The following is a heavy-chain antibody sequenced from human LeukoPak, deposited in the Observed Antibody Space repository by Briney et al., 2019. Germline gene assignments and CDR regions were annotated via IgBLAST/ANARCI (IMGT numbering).Heavy chain of an antibody. J-gene: IGHJ4*02. CDR3: ARGSGDENDY. Sequence: SETLSLTCAVYGGSFSGYYWSWIRQPPGKGLEWIGEINHSGSTNYNPSLKSRVTIPVDTSKNQFSLKLSSVTAADTAVYYCARGSGDENDYWGQGTLVTVSS. CDR2: INHSGST. CDR1: GGSFSGYY. V-gene: IGHV4-34*01.